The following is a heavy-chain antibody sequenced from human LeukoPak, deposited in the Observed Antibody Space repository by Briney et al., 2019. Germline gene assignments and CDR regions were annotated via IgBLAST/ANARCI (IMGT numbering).Heavy chain of an antibody. Sequence: NPSGTLSLTCAVSGGSISSANWWSWVRQPPGKGLEWIGEIYLGGKTNYNPSLKSRVTISIDTSKNHFSLKLISVTAADTALYYCARHMATPGTRGFDSWGQGTLVTVSS. CDR1: GGSISSANW. D-gene: IGHD5-24*01. V-gene: IGHV4-4*02. J-gene: IGHJ4*02. CDR2: IYLGGKT. CDR3: ARHMATPGTRGFDS.